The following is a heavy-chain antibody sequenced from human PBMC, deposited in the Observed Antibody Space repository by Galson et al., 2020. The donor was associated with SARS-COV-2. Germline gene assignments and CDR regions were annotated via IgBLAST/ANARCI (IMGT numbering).Heavy chain of an antibody. CDR1: GGSISSGGYY. D-gene: IGHD3-10*01. J-gene: IGHJ4*02. V-gene: IGHV4-31*03. CDR3: ARVNGVTMVRGVIDYFDY. CDR2: IYYSGST. Sequence: SETLSLTCTVSGGSISSGGYYWSWIRQHPGKGLEWIGYIYYSGSTYYNPSLKSRVTISVDTSKNQFSLKLSSVTAADTAVYYCARVNGVTMVRGVIDYFDYWGQGTLVTVSS.